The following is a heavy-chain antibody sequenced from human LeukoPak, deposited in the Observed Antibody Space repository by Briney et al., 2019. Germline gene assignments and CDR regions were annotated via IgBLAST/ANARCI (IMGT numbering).Heavy chain of an antibody. CDR2: INHSGST. D-gene: IGHD3-22*01. Sequence: SETLSLTCAVYGGSFSGYYWSWIRQPPGKGLEWIGEINHSGSTNYNPSLKSRVTISVDTSKNQFSLKLSSVTAADSAVYYRARGTLDSSGEGLDYWGQGTLVTVSS. V-gene: IGHV4-34*01. CDR1: GGSFSGYY. J-gene: IGHJ4*02. CDR3: ARGTLDSSGEGLDY.